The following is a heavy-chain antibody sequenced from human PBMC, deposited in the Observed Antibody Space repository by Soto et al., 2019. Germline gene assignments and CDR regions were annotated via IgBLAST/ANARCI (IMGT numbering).Heavy chain of an antibody. J-gene: IGHJ6*02. D-gene: IGHD6-19*01. V-gene: IGHV3-49*03. Sequence: LRLSCTASGLTFGDYAMSWFRQAPGKGLEWVGFIRSKAYGGTTEYAASVKGRFTISRDDSKSIAYLQMNSLKTEDTAVYYCTSTIAVAGYYYGMDVWGQGTTVTVSS. CDR3: TSTIAVAGYYYGMDV. CDR1: GLTFGDYA. CDR2: IRSKAYGGTT.